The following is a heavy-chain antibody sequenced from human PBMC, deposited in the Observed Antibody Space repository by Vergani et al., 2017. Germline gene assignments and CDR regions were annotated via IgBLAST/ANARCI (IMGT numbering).Heavy chain of an antibody. CDR1: GFTFSSYA. V-gene: IGHV3-23*01. J-gene: IGHJ4*02. Sequence: EVQLLESGGGLVQPGGSLRLSCAASGFTFSSYAMSWVRQAPGKGLEWVSAISGSGGSIYYADSVKGRFTISRDNAKNSLYLQMNSLRAEDTALYYCAKSFLAVPAASDYWGQGTLVTVSS. CDR2: ISGSGGSI. D-gene: IGHD2-2*01. CDR3: AKSFLAVPAASDY.